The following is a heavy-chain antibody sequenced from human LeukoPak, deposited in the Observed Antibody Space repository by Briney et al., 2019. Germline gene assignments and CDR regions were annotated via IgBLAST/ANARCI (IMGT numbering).Heavy chain of an antibody. J-gene: IGHJ6*03. CDR1: GFTFSNAW. V-gene: IGHV3-15*01. CDR3: TTDGDQYYYYYMDV. Sequence: GGSLRLSCAASGFTFSNAWMSWVRQAPGKGLEWVARIKSKTDGGTTDYAAPVKGRFTISRDDSKNTLYLQMNSLKTEDTAVYYCTTDGDQYYYYYMDVWGKGTTVTVSS. CDR2: IKSKTDGGTT. D-gene: IGHD7-27*01.